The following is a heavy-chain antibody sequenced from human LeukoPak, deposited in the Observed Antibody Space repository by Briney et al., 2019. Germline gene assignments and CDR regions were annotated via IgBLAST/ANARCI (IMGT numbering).Heavy chain of an antibody. J-gene: IGHJ6*02. V-gene: IGHV1-58*02. D-gene: IGHD3-9*01. CDR3: AAAANILTGYYSGMDV. Sequence: SVKVSCKASGFTFTSSAMQWVRQPRGQRLEWIGWIVVGSGNTNYAQKFQERVTNTRDMSTSTAYMELSSLRSEDTAVYYCAAAANILTGYYSGMDVWGQGTTVTV. CDR1: GFTFTSSA. CDR2: IVVGSGNT.